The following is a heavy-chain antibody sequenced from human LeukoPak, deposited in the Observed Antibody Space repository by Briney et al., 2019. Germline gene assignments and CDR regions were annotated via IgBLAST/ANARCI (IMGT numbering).Heavy chain of an antibody. CDR2: INHSGST. Sequence: KPSETLSLTCAVYGGSFSGYYWSWIRQPPGKGLGWIGEINHSGSTNYNPSLKSRVTISVDTSKNQFSLKLSSVTAADTAVYYCARGPSSGWYGFDYWGQGTLVTVSS. J-gene: IGHJ4*02. D-gene: IGHD6-19*01. V-gene: IGHV4-34*01. CDR1: GGSFSGYY. CDR3: ARGPSSGWYGFDY.